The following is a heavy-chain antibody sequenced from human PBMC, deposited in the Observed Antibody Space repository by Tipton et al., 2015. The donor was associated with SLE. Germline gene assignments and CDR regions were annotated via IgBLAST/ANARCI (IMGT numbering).Heavy chain of an antibody. CDR2: INPSGGST. J-gene: IGHJ4*02. CDR3: ARGTMTTVTLFDY. CDR1: GYTFTSYY. Sequence: QLVQSGAEVKKPGASVKVSCKASGYTFTSYYMHWVRQAPGQGLEWMGIINPSGGSTNYAQKLQGRVTMTTDTSTSTAYMELRSLRSDDTAVYYCARGTMTTVTLFDYWGQGTLVTVSS. D-gene: IGHD4-17*01. V-gene: IGHV1-46*01.